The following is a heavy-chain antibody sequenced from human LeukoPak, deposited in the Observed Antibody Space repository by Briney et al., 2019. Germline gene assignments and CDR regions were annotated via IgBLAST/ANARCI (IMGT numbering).Heavy chain of an antibody. CDR3: ARELAITFGGVIVMSGAFDI. J-gene: IGHJ3*02. Sequence: SETLSLTCAVYGGSFSGYYWSWIRQPPGKGLEWIREINHSGSTNYNPSLKSRVTISVDTSKNQFSLKLSSVTAADTAVYYCARELAITFGGVIVMSGAFDIWGQGTMVTVSS. CDR1: GGSFSGYY. D-gene: IGHD3-16*02. CDR2: INHSGST. V-gene: IGHV4-34*01.